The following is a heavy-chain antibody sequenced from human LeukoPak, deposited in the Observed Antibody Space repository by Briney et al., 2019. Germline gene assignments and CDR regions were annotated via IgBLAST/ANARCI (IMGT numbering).Heavy chain of an antibody. Sequence: GASVKVSCKASGYTSSSHAMNWVRQAPGQRLEWMGWINAGNGDTKYSPKFQGRVTITSDTSASTAYMELSSLRSEDTAVYYCATRPGIAVAGFDFWGQGTLVTVSS. CDR2: INAGNGDT. CDR3: ATRPGIAVAGFDF. D-gene: IGHD6-19*01. V-gene: IGHV1-3*01. CDR1: GYTSSSHA. J-gene: IGHJ4*02.